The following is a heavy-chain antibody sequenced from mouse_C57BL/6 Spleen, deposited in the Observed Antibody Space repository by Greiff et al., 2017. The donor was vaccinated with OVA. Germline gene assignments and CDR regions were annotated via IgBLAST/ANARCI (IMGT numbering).Heavy chain of an antibody. CDR3: ASNYYGSSFFAY. V-gene: IGHV1-69*01. Sequence: QVQLQQPGAELVMPGASVKLSCKASGYTFTSYWMHWVKQRPGQGLEWIGEIDPSDSYTNYNQKFKGKSTLTVDKSSSTAYMQLSSLTSEDSAVYYCASNYYGSSFFAYWGQGTLVTVSA. J-gene: IGHJ3*01. CDR1: GYTFTSYW. CDR2: IDPSDSYT. D-gene: IGHD1-1*01.